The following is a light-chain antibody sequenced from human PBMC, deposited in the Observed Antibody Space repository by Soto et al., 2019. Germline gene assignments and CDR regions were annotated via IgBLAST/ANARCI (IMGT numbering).Light chain of an antibody. Sequence: DIQMTQSPSSVSASVGDRVTITCRASQGIGSWLVWYQQQPGKDPKFLIYAASNLQSGVPSRFSGSGSGTDFTLTISSLQPEDFAAYYCHQNNSFPLTFGGGTKVEIK. V-gene: IGKV1-12*01. CDR1: QGIGSW. CDR2: AAS. CDR3: HQNNSFPLT. J-gene: IGKJ4*01.